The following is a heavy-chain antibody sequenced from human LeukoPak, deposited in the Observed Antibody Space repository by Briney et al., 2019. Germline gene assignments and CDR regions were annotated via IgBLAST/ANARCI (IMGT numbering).Heavy chain of an antibody. J-gene: IGHJ4*02. V-gene: IGHV2-5*01. CDR1: GFALSTSGGG. D-gene: IGHD3-22*01. CDR2: ISWSEDK. CDR3: AHSPTPYYSDSSGYLKGHFYYFDY. Sequence: SGPTLVKPTQTVSLTCTFSGFALSTSGGGVGWIRQPLGMALEWLALISWSEDKRYSPSLKSRLTITNHTSNNQVVLTITDMHPVDTATYYCAHSPTPYYSDSSGYLKGHFYYFDYWGQGTLVTVSS.